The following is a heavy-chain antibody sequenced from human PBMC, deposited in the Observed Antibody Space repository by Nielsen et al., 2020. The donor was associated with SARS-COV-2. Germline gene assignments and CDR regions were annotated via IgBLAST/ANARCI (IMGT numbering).Heavy chain of an antibody. CDR1: GFNFSTYW. CDR3: ASPAGYGDSFSFEY. J-gene: IGHJ4*02. V-gene: IGHV5-10-1*01. D-gene: IGHD2-21*01. CDR2: IDPSDSSI. Sequence: GESLKISCAASGFNFSTYWMSWVRQAPGKGLEWVGRIDPSDSSINYSPSFQGLVTISADKSISTVYLQWGSLKASDTGMYYCASPAGYGDSFSFEYWGQGTLVTVPS.